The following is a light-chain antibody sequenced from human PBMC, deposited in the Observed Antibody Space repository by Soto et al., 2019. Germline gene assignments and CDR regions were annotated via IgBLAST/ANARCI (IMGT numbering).Light chain of an antibody. CDR1: SSNIGAGFD. CDR2: GNT. CDR3: QSYDISLRGNV. V-gene: IGLV1-40*01. Sequence: QSVLTQPPSVSGAPGQRVIMSCTGSSSNIGAGFDVHWYQQLPGSAPTLLIYGNTNRPTGVPDRFSGSKGGTSASLTITGLQADHEADYYCQSYDISLRGNVFGPGTKLTVL. J-gene: IGLJ1*01.